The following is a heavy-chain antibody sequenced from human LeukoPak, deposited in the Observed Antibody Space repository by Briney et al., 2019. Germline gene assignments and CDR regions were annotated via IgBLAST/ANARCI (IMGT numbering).Heavy chain of an antibody. CDR1: GFTFNIYS. CDR3: ARGVYCGGDCSFAPFDY. V-gene: IGHV3-21*01. CDR2: ISSSSYI. J-gene: IGHJ4*02. Sequence: GGSLTPSRAASGFTFNIYSMNWVRQAPGKGLEWVSSISSSSYIYYADSVKGRFTISRDNAKNSLYLQINSLRAEDTAVYYCARGVYCGGDCSFAPFDYWGQGTLVTVSS. D-gene: IGHD2-21*02.